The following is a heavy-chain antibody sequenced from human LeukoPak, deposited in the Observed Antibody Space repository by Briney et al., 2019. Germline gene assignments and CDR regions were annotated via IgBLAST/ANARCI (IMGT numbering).Heavy chain of an antibody. D-gene: IGHD3/OR15-3a*01. CDR3: ANSRTGYSTFDY. CDR1: GFTFSSYA. Sequence: GGSLRLSCAASGFTFSSYAMSWVRQAPGKGLEWVSAISGSGGSTYYADSVKGRFTISRDNSKNTLYLQMNSLRTEDTAVYYCANSRTGYSTFDYWGQGTLVTVSS. CDR2: ISGSGGST. J-gene: IGHJ4*02. V-gene: IGHV3-23*01.